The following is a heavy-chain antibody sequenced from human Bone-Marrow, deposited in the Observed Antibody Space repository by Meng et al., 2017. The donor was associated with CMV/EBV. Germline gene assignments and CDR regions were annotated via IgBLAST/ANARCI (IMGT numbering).Heavy chain of an antibody. V-gene: IGHV1-46*01. CDR1: VYTFTSHY. Sequence: KASVYTFTSHYMHWVRQAPGQGLEWMGLINPGGGVTNYPQKFQGRVTMTRDTSTSTVYTELSSLRFEDTAVYYCARDIFHYGDFACDFWGQGTLVTVSS. CDR3: ARDIFHYGDFACDF. CDR2: INPGGGVT. J-gene: IGHJ4*02. D-gene: IGHD4-17*01.